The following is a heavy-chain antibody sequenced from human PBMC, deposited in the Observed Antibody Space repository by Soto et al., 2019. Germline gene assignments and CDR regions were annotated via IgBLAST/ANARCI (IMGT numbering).Heavy chain of an antibody. CDR2: IDPSDSYT. V-gene: IGHV5-10-1*01. J-gene: IGHJ6*02. Sequence: GEFLKISCKGSGYSFTSYWISRVRKMPGKGLEWMGRIDPSDSYTNYSPSFQGHVTISADKSISTAYLQWSSLKASDTAMYYCARHVSHRSWGMDVWGQGTTVTVS. CDR1: GYSFTSYW. D-gene: IGHD6-13*01. CDR3: ARHVSHRSWGMDV.